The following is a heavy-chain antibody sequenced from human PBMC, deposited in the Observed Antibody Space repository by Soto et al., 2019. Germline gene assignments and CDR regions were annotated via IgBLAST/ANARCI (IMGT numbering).Heavy chain of an antibody. CDR1: GFTFSSYA. V-gene: IGHV3-30-3*01. CDR2: ISYDGNNK. CDR3: ARAPHTAMVTFDY. J-gene: IGHJ4*02. D-gene: IGHD5-18*01. Sequence: QVQLVESGGGVVQPGRSLRLSCAASGFTFSSYAMHWVRQAPGKGLEWVAVISYDGNNKYYADSVKGRFTISRDNSKNALYLQMNSLRAEDTAVYYCARAPHTAMVTFDYWGQGTLVIVSS.